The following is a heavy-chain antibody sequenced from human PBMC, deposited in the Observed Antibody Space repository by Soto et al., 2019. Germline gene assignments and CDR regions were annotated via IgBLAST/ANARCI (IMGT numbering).Heavy chain of an antibody. CDR3: AKVSVAGTYRFDS. Sequence: PSETLSLTCDVSGVSITSTNWWSWVRQPPGRGLEWIGEIFHLGNTNYNPSLKSRVTLSIDKSKNQFSLKVSSVIAADTAVYYCAKVSVAGTYRFDSWGQGTLVTVSS. J-gene: IGHJ4*02. CDR1: GVSITSTNW. V-gene: IGHV4-4*02. D-gene: IGHD6-19*01. CDR2: IFHLGNT.